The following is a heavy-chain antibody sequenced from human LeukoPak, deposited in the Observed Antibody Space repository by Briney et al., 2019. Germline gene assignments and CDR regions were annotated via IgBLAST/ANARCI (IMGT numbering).Heavy chain of an antibody. CDR3: AGKYSNYDYYYYCYGMDV. Sequence: SETLSLTCTVSGGSISSYYWSWIRQPPGKGLEWIGYIYYSGSTNYNPSLKSRVTISVDTSKNQFSLKLSSVTAADTAVYYCAGKYSNYDYYYYCYGMDVWGQGTTVTVSS. CDR1: GGSISSYY. V-gene: IGHV4-59*01. CDR2: IYYSGST. J-gene: IGHJ6*02. D-gene: IGHD4-11*01.